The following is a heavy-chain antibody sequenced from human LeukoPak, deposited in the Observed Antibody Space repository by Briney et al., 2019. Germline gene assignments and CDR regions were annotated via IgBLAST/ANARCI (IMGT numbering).Heavy chain of an antibody. Sequence: GGSVRLSCAASGFTVSSNYMSWVRQAPGKGLEWVPFIYSGGSTRYPDSAKGRFTISRDISKNTVSLQMNSLRAEDTAVYYCVGIQSGRYNQYSFDYWGQGTLVTVSS. CDR2: IYSGGST. CDR1: GFTVSSNY. J-gene: IGHJ4*02. V-gene: IGHV3-66*01. D-gene: IGHD1-26*01. CDR3: VGIQSGRYNQYSFDY.